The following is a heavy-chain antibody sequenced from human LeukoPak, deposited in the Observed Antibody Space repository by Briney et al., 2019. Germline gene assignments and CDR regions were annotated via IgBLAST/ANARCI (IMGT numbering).Heavy chain of an antibody. Sequence: GGSLRLSCAASGFTFSSYDMHWVRQATGKGLEWVSAIGTAGDTYYPGSVKGRFTISRENAKNSLYLQMNGLRAGDTAVYYCARVNYDILTGYPVGFDYWGQGTLVTVSS. J-gene: IGHJ4*02. CDR2: IGTAGDT. D-gene: IGHD3-9*01. CDR3: ARVNYDILTGYPVGFDY. CDR1: GFTFSSYD. V-gene: IGHV3-13*01.